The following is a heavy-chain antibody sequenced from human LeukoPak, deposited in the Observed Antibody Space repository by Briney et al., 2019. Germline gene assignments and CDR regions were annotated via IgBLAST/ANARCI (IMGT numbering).Heavy chain of an antibody. V-gene: IGHV4-59*01. D-gene: IGHD3-16*01. CDR1: GDSISSYY. J-gene: IGHJ4*02. CDR3: ARVGRGDHTWGSYSFDY. Sequence: SETVSLSCTVSGDSISSYYWSWIRQPPGKGLEWIAYIFYTGNTNYNPSLKSRVAISLDTSKNQFSLNLNSVTAADAAIYYCARVGRGDHTWGSYSFDYWGQGTLVTVS. CDR2: IFYTGNT.